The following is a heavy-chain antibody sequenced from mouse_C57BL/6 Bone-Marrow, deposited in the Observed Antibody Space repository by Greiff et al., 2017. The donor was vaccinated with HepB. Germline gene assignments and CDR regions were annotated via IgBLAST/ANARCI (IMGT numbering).Heavy chain of an antibody. Sequence: QVQLKESGAELVKPGASVKLSCKASGYTFTEYTIHWVKQRSGQGLEWIGWFYPGSGSIKYNEKFKDKATLTADKSSSTVYMELSRLTSEDSAVYFCARHEEGYYYGDYFDYWGQGTTLTVSS. CDR1: GYTFTEYT. CDR3: ARHEEGYYYGDYFDY. J-gene: IGHJ2*01. D-gene: IGHD1-1*01. V-gene: IGHV1-62-2*01. CDR2: FYPGSGSI.